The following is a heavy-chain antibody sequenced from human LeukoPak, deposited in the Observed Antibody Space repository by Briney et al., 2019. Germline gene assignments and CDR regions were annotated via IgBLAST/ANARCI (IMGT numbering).Heavy chain of an antibody. CDR3: ARSRGYFYPFDY. CDR1: GGSISNGGYH. V-gene: IGHV4-31*03. D-gene: IGHD3-22*01. Sequence: SETLSLTCTVSGGSISNGGYHWNWVRQHPGKGLEWIGYIYYTGRPIYNPSLKSRLTISVDTSENQFSLNLSSVTAADTAVYYCARSRGYFYPFDYWGQGTLVTVSS. J-gene: IGHJ4*02. CDR2: IYYTGRP.